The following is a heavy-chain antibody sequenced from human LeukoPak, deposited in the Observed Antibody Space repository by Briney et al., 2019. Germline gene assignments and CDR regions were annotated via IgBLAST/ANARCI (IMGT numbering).Heavy chain of an antibody. CDR1: GYSFTTYR. CDR2: VSPGDSDT. J-gene: IGHJ4*02. D-gene: IGHD3-22*01. V-gene: IGHV5-51*01. Sequence: ESLKISCKGSGYSFTTYRIGWVRQTPGKGLEWMGVVSPGDSDTRYSPSFQGQVTISADKSISTAYLQWSSLKASDTAMYYCARHLDDSSGYYYRTMYYFDYWGQGTLVTVSS. CDR3: ARHLDDSSGYYYRTMYYFDY.